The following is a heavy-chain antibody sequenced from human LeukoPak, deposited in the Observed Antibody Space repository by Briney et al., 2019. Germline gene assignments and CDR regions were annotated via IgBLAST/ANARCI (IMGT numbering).Heavy chain of an antibody. CDR3: ARDRLGNYFDY. CDR1: GFTFSSYA. CDR2: ISGSGGST. D-gene: IGHD7-27*01. Sequence: GGSLRLSCAASGFTFSSYAMSWVRQAPGKGLEWVSAISGSGGSTYYADSVKGRFTISRDNSKNTLYMQMNSLRAEDTAVYYCARDRLGNYFDYWGQGTLVTVSS. V-gene: IGHV3-23*01. J-gene: IGHJ4*02.